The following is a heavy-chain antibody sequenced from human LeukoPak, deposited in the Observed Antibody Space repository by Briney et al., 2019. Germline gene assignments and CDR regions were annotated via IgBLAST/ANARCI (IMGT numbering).Heavy chain of an antibody. J-gene: IGHJ3*02. D-gene: IGHD2/OR15-2a*01. V-gene: IGHV5-51*01. CDR2: IYPDDSDT. Sequence: GESLKISCKGSGHTFTNYWIGWVRQMPGKGLECMGIIYPDDSDTRYSPSFQGQVTISADKSISTAYLQWSSLKASDTAMYYCASTFDPVPNGAFDIWGQGTMVTVSS. CDR1: GHTFTNYW. CDR3: ASTFDPVPNGAFDI.